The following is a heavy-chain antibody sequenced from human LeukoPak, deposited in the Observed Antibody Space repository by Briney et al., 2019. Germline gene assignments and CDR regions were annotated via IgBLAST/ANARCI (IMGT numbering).Heavy chain of an antibody. CDR1: GFTFSSYA. J-gene: IGHJ4*02. CDR2: ISYDGSNK. Sequence: GGSLRLPCAASGFTFSSYAMHWVRQAPGKGLEWVAVISYDGSNKYYADSVKGRFTISRDNSKNTLYLQMNSLRAEDTAVYYCARDRGSSSWYYFDYWGQGTLVTVSS. V-gene: IGHV3-30-3*01. D-gene: IGHD6-13*01. CDR3: ARDRGSSSWYYFDY.